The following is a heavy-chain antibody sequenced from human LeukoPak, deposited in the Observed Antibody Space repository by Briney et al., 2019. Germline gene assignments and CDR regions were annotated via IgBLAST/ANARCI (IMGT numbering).Heavy chain of an antibody. CDR3: AKDYSASQLVPLYYFNC. V-gene: IGHV3-30*18. CDR2: ISYDGSNK. CDR1: GFTFSSYG. J-gene: IGHJ4*02. Sequence: GGSLRLSCAASGFTFSSYGMHWVRQAPGKGLEWVAVISYDGSNKYYADSVKGRFTISRDNSKNTLYLQMNSLRAEDTAVYFCAKDYSASQLVPLYYFNCWGQGSLVTVSS. D-gene: IGHD6-6*01.